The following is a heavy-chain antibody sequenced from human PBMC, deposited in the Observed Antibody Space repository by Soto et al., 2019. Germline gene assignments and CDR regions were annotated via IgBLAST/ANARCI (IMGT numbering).Heavy chain of an antibody. J-gene: IGHJ6*02. D-gene: IGHD1-1*01. CDR2: IIPIFGTA. CDR3: ALWGFRDGNNSKYNYSGRDV. V-gene: IGHV1-69*01. CDR1: GGTFNRYT. Sequence: VQLVQSGAEVKKPGSSVKLSCKASGGTFNRYTISWVRQAPGQGLEWMGGIIPIFGTANYAQKFQGRVAMIADESTSAAYMELRSLRSEDTAVYYCALWGFRDGNNSKYNYSGRDVLGQGTTVTVSS.